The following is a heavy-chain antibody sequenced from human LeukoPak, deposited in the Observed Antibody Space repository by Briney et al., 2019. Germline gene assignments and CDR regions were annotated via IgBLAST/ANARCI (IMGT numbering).Heavy chain of an antibody. V-gene: IGHV3-64*01. D-gene: IGHD4-17*01. J-gene: IGHJ4*02. Sequence: GGSLRLSCAASGFTFSSYAMHWVRQAPGKGLEYVSAISSNGGSTYYANSVKGRFTISRDNSKNTLYLQMGSLRAEDMAVYYCARDGSDYGDYGRFDYWGQGTLVTVSS. CDR2: ISSNGGST. CDR3: ARDGSDYGDYGRFDY. CDR1: GFTFSSYA.